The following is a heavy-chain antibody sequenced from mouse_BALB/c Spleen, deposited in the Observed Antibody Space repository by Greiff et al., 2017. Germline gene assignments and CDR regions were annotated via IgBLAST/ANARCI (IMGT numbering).Heavy chain of an antibody. Sequence: QVQLKESGAELVRPGVSVKISCKGSGYTFTDYAMHWVKQSHAKSLEWIGVISTYYGDASYNQKFKGKATMTVDKSSSTAYMELARLTSEDSAIYYCARGGYDGLLFAYWGQGTLVTVSA. D-gene: IGHD2-2*01. CDR3: ARGGYDGLLFAY. CDR1: GYTFTDYA. J-gene: IGHJ3*01. V-gene: IGHV1S137*01. CDR2: ISTYYGDA.